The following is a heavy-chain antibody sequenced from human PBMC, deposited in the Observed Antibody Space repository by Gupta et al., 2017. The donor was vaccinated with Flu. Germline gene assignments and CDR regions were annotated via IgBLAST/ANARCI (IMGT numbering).Heavy chain of an antibody. CDR1: GGSISSSSYY. CDR3: APRAQHDYGDGYFDY. CDR2: IYYSGST. J-gene: IGHJ4*02. Sequence: QLQLQESGPGLVKPSETLSLTCTVSGGSISSSSYYWGWIRQPPGKGLEWIGSIYYSGSTYYNPSLKSRVTISVDTSKNQFSLKLSSVTAADTAVYYCAPRAQHDYGDGYFDYWGQGTLVTVSS. V-gene: IGHV4-39*01. D-gene: IGHD4-17*01.